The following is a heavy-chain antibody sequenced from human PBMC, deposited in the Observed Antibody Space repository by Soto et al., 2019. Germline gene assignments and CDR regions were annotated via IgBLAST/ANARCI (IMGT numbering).Heavy chain of an antibody. CDR1: GYTFTSYG. J-gene: IGHJ6*02. Sequence: ASVKVSCKASGYTFTSYGISWVRQAPGQGLEWMGWINPNSGGTNYAQKFQGRVTMTRDTSISTAYMELSRLRSDDTAVYYCARYRSYSSSWYVHSYYGMHVWGQGTTVTVSS. CDR3: ARYRSYSSSWYVHSYYGMHV. V-gene: IGHV1-2*02. CDR2: INPNSGGT. D-gene: IGHD6-13*01.